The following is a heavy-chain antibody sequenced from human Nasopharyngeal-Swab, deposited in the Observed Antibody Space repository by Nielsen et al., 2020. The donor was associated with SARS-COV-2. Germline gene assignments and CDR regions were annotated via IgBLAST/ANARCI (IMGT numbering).Heavy chain of an antibody. J-gene: IGHJ4*02. Sequence: ESLKIPCAASGFTFSKFYMSWVRQAAGKGLEWVANIKQDGSGSYYVDSVKGRFTISRDDANNSLYLQMNSLRAGDTGVYYCARGGSSFPFDYWGPGTLVTVSS. V-gene: IGHV3-7*01. CDR1: GFTFSKFY. D-gene: IGHD6-13*01. CDR3: ARGGSSFPFDY. CDR2: IKQDGSGS.